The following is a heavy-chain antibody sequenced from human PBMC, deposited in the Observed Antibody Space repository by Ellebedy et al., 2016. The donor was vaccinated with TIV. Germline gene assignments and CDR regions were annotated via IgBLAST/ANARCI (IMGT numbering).Heavy chain of an antibody. CDR2: LNQDGRAK. V-gene: IGHV3-7*04. D-gene: IGHD3-10*01. CDR3: ARYAVGAYYFDY. J-gene: IGHJ4*01. Sequence: GESLKISCAASGFTFSRNWMSWVRQAPGKGLEWVANLNQDGRAKSYVDSVKGRFTISRDNAKNSLYLQMNRLRAEDTAIYYCARYAVGAYYFDYWGQGTLVTVSS. CDR1: GFTFSRNW.